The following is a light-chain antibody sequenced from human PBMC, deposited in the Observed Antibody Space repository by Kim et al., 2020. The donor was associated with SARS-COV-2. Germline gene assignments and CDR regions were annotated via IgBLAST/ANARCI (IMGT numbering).Light chain of an antibody. Sequence: SASVGDRVTTTCRASQIINTYLAWYQQKPGKAPNLLIYQASSLQIGVPSRFSGSGSGTEFTLTISSLQSDDFATYYCQHYIRFPYTFGQGTKLEI. V-gene: IGKV1-5*03. CDR3: QHYIRFPYT. CDR2: QAS. J-gene: IGKJ2*01. CDR1: QIINTY.